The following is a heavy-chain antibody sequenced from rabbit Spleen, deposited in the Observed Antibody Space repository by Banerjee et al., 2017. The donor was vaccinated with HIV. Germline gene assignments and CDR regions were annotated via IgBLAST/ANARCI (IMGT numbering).Heavy chain of an antibody. D-gene: IGHD4-1*01. CDR3: ARDLAGAIGWNFNL. J-gene: IGHJ4*01. CDR1: GFDFSSFYY. Sequence: QQQLEESGGGLVKPEGSLTLTCKASGFDFSSFYYMCWVRQAPGRGLEWIGCTDTGDGLTYYTSWAKGRLTVSKTSSTTVPLQVTYLTVADTATYFCARDLAGAIGWNFNLWGPGTLVTVS. V-gene: IGHV1S45*01. CDR2: TDTGDGLT.